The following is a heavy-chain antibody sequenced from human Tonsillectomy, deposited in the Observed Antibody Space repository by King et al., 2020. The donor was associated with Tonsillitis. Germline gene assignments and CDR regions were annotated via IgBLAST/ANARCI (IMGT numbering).Heavy chain of an antibody. Sequence: QLQEXXPGLVKPXETLSLTRTVSXGXISSYYWXWIRQPPGKGLEWIGYIYYSGSTNYNPSLKSRVTISVDTSKNQFSLKLSSVTAADPAVYYCSRPXXYGXGPNWXXPWXXXTLVTV. D-gene: IGHD3-10*01. CDR2: IYYSGST. J-gene: IGHJ5*02. CDR1: XGXISSYY. CDR3: SRPXXYGXGPNWXXP. V-gene: IGHV4-59*08.